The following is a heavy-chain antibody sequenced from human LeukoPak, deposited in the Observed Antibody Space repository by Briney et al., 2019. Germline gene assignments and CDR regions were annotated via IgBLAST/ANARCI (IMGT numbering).Heavy chain of an antibody. CDR1: GGSMNGYY. CDR2: IYSSGST. CDR3: AKGRESITIFGVVITKNNWFDP. V-gene: IGHV4-59*01. J-gene: IGHJ5*02. D-gene: IGHD3-3*01. Sequence: SETLSLTCNVSGGSMNGYYWSWVRQPPGKALEWIGYIYSSGSTYYNPSLKSRVTISIDTSKNQFSLKLTSVTAADTAVYYCAKGRESITIFGVVITKNNWFDPWGQGTLVTVSS.